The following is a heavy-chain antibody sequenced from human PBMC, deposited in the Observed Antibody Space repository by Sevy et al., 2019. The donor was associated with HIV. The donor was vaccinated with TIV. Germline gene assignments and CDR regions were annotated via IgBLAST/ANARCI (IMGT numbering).Heavy chain of an antibody. V-gene: IGHV1-2*02. J-gene: IGHJ4*02. CDR2: IDPISAGT. CDR1: GYTFTGHY. Sequence: ASVKVSCKASGYTFTGHYLHWVRQAPGRGLEWMGWIDPISAGTNYAQKFKGRVTMARYTSIGTAYMELSRLRFDDTAMYYCVRIRFQTGAFDSWGQGTLVTVSS. D-gene: IGHD7-27*01. CDR3: VRIRFQTGAFDS.